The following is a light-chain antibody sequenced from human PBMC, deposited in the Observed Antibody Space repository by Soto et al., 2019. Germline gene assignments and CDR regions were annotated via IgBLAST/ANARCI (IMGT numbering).Light chain of an antibody. CDR2: QDS. CDR1: KLGDKY. V-gene: IGLV3-1*01. J-gene: IGLJ1*01. CDR3: QAWDSSTAWV. Sequence: SYELTQPPSVSVSPGQTASITCSGDKLGDKYACWYQQKPGQSPVLVIYQDSKRPSRIPERFSGSNSGNTATLTISGTQAMDEADYYCQAWDSSTAWVFGTGTKVTVL.